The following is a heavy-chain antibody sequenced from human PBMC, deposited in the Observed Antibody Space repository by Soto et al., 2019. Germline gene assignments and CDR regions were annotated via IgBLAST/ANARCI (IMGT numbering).Heavy chain of an antibody. D-gene: IGHD6-13*01. J-gene: IGHJ6*02. Sequence: GASVKVSCKASGYTFTGYYMHWVRQAPGQGLEWMGWINPNSGGTNYAQKFQGRVTMTRDTSISTAYMELSRLRSDDTAVYYCARDLTAYSSSWRRYYYYAMDVWGQGTTVTVSS. CDR3: ARDLTAYSSSWRRYYYYAMDV. CDR1: GYTFTGYY. V-gene: IGHV1-2*02. CDR2: INPNSGGT.